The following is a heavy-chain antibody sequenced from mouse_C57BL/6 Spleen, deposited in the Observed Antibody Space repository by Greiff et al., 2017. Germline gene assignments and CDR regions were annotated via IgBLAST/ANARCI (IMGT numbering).Heavy chain of an antibody. CDR2: IYPRDGST. V-gene: IGHV1-85*01. CDR1: GYTFTSYD. CDR3: AYYYGSSYPAWFAY. D-gene: IGHD1-1*01. Sequence: VQLQQSGPELVKPGASVKLSCKASGYTFTSYDINWVKQRPGQGLEWIGWIYPRDGSTKYTEKFKGKATLTVDTSSSTAYMELHSLTSEDSAVYFCAYYYGSSYPAWFAYWGQGTLVTVSA. J-gene: IGHJ3*01.